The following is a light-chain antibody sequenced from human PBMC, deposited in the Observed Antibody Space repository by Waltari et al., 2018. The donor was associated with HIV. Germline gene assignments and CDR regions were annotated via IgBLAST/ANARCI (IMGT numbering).Light chain of an antibody. V-gene: IGLV7-43*01. CDR3: LLYYGGAWV. CDR1: TGAVTRGYS. Sequence: QTVVTQEPSLTVSPGGTVTLTCDSGTGAVTRGYSPNWFQQKPGQAPRALSYSTSNKHSWTPARFSGSLLGGKAALTLSGVQPEDEAEYYCLLYYGGAWVFGGGTKLTVL. CDR2: STS. J-gene: IGLJ3*02.